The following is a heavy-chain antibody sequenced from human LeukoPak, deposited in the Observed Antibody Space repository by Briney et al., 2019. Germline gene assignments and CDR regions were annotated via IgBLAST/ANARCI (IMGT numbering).Heavy chain of an antibody. J-gene: IGHJ6*02. Sequence: ASVTVSCKASGNSISNYAVSWVRQAPGQGFEWMGGIIPIFGTADYAQKFQGRVTITADQSTSTTYMALSSLKSEDTATYYCTTRACHAGGCSSSFYYYYGLHFWGQGTTVSVSS. CDR2: IIPIFGTA. V-gene: IGHV1-69*13. CDR3: TTRACHAGGCSSSFYYYYGLHF. D-gene: IGHD3-16*01. CDR1: GNSISNYA.